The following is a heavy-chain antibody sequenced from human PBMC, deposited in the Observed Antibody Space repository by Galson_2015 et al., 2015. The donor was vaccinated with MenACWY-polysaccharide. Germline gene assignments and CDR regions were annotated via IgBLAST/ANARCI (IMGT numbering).Heavy chain of an antibody. CDR1: GFTFPSYA. Sequence: SLRLSCAASGFTFPSYAMSWVRQAPGKGLEWVSAIRSSGANTYYADSVKGRFTISRGNSKNTLYLQMNSLRAEDTAVYYCAKDSTDFWSVAGRFDHWGQGTLVTVSS. J-gene: IGHJ5*02. V-gene: IGHV3-23*01. CDR3: AKDSTDFWSVAGRFDH. CDR2: IRSSGANT. D-gene: IGHD3-3*01.